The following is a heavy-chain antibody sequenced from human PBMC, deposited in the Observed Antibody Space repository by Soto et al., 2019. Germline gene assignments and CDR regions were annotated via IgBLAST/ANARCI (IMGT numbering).Heavy chain of an antibody. CDR3: AKDLFPQMDGDFNFEL. CDR2: IWHDGTRE. CDR1: GFPFSRYG. J-gene: IGHJ4*02. Sequence: GGSLRLSCAASGFPFSRYGFLGVRQAPGKGLEWVALIWHDGTRENYAESVKGRFSISRDNSKNTLYLQMNSLTVEDSAVYYCAKDLFPQMDGDFNFELWGQGTLVTVSS. V-gene: IGHV3-30*02. D-gene: IGHD4-17*01.